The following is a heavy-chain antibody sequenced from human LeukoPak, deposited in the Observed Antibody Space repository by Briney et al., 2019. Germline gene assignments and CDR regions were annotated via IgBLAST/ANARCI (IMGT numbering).Heavy chain of an antibody. CDR2: ISYEGSNK. CDR1: VFTFSRYA. CDR3: ARDPGSGWDPYYFYY. Sequence: GGSLRLSCAASVFTFSRYAMHWVRQAPGKGLEWVAFISYEGSNKFYADSVKGRLTISRDKSKHTLYLQMNSLRAEDTGVYYCARDPGSGWDPYYFYYWGQGTHVTV. J-gene: IGHJ4*02. D-gene: IGHD6-19*01. V-gene: IGHV3-30-3*01.